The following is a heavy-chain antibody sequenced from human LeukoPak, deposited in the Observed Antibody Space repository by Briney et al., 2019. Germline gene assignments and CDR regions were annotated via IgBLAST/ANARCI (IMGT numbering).Heavy chain of an antibody. D-gene: IGHD4-11*01. V-gene: IGHV5-51*01. J-gene: IGHJ6*03. CDR1: GYNFTNYW. Sequence: GEAMQISCNGSGYNFTNYWNDCVSQMPRRSREWMGIIFPDDSDTRYSPSLQGQATISADTSINPVYLQLSTLTASDTAMYYCARDRGYSNGNYYYYYYMCVWGKGTTVSV. CDR3: ARDRGYSNGNYYYYYYMCV. CDR2: IFPDDSDT.